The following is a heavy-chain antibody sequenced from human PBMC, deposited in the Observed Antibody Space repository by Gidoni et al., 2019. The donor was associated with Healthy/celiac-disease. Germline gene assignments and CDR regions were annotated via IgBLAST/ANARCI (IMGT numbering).Heavy chain of an antibody. J-gene: IGHJ4*02. CDR1: GFTFDDYA. V-gene: IGHV3-9*01. CDR2: SSWNSGSI. CDR3: AKSVGIAAAGETFDY. Sequence: EVQLVESGGGLVQPGGSLRLSCAASGFTFDDYAMYWVRQAPGKGLEWVSCSSWNSGSIGYADSVKGRFTISRDNAKNSLYLQMNSLRAEDTALYYCAKSVGIAAAGETFDYWGQGTLVTVSS. D-gene: IGHD6-13*01.